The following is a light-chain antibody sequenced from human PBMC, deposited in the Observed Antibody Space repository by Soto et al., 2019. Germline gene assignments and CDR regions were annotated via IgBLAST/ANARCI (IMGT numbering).Light chain of an antibody. CDR2: EVS. Sequence: QSALTQPASVSGSPGQSITISCTGTSSDVGGYNYVSWYQQHPGKAPKLMIYEVSNRPSGVSNRFSGSKSGNTASLTISGLQAEDEADYYCSSYTRSSRGVFGTGTKLTVL. V-gene: IGLV2-14*01. CDR1: SSDVGGYNY. J-gene: IGLJ1*01. CDR3: SSYTRSSRGV.